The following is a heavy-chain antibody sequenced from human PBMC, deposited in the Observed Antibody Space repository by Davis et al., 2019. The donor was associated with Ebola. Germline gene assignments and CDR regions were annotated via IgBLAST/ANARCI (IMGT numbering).Heavy chain of an antibody. Sequence: SVKVSCKASGGTFSSYAISWVRQAPGQGLEWMGGITSIFGTANYAQKFQGRVTITADESTSTAYMELSSLRSEDTAVYYCASPAGTSGTTYFDYWGQGTLVTVSS. D-gene: IGHD1-1*01. J-gene: IGHJ4*02. V-gene: IGHV1-69*13. CDR3: ASPAGTSGTTYFDY. CDR1: GGTFSSYA. CDR2: ITSIFGTA.